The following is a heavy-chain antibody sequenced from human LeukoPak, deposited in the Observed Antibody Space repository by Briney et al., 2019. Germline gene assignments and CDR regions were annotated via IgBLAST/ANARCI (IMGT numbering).Heavy chain of an antibody. CDR1: GFAFSSNW. CDR3: AKDRGVSEYYFDY. Sequence: GGSLRLSCAASGFAFSSNWMDWVRQAPGKGLEWVAVISYDGSNKYYADSVKGRFTISRDNSKNTLYLQMNSLRAEDTAVYYCAKDRGVSEYYFDYWGQGTLVTVSS. V-gene: IGHV3-30*18. CDR2: ISYDGSNK. D-gene: IGHD3-10*01. J-gene: IGHJ4*02.